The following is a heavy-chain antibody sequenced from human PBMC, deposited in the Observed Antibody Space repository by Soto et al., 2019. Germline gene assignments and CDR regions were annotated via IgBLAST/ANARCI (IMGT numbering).Heavy chain of an antibody. CDR2: IDPSDSYV. J-gene: IGHJ4*02. V-gene: IGHV5-10-1*01. D-gene: IGHD2-2*01. Sequence: GESLKISCQASGYSFTAYWITWVRQMPGKGLEWMATIDPSDSYVDYSPSFRGHVTFSVDRSITTVYLQWNSLRASDSAMYFCTRRASSSFYHFDFWGQGALVTVSS. CDR1: GYSFTAYW. CDR3: TRRASSSFYHFDF.